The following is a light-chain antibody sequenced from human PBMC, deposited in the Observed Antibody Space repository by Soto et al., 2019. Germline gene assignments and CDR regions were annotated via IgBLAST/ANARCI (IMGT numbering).Light chain of an antibody. CDR3: SSYTTSYFYV. CDR2: DVT. V-gene: IGLV2-11*01. J-gene: IGLJ1*01. Sequence: QSVLTQPRAVSGSPGQSVTISCTGTNSDLGNHNYVSWFQQHPGKAPKLIIFDVTRRPSGVPDRFSGSQSGNRASLTISGLQAEDEAHYYCSSYTTSYFYVFGPGTKVTVL. CDR1: NSDLGNHNY.